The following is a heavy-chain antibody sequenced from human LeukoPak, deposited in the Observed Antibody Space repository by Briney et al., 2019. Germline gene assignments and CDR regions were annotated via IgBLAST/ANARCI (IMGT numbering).Heavy chain of an antibody. V-gene: IGHV1-8*03. D-gene: IGHD1-26*01. CDR3: AREVRVGATTAFDI. J-gene: IGHJ3*02. CDR2: MNPNSGNT. CDR1: GYTFTSYD. Sequence: GASVKVSCKASGYTFTSYDINWVRQATGQGLEWMGWMNPNSGNTGYAQKFQGGVTITRNTSISTAYMELSSLRSEDTAVYYCAREVRVGATTAFDIWGQGTMVTVSS.